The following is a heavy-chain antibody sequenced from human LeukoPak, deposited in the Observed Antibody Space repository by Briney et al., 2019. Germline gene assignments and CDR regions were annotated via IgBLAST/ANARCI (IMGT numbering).Heavy chain of an antibody. CDR3: ASDGQGLHY. CDR2: ISNDGTST. V-gene: IGHV3-74*01. Sequence: QTGGSLRLSCAVSGLTFSDYWMHWVRQAPGKGLVWVSRISNDGTSTSYADSVKGRFTISRDNAKNTLYLQMNSLRGEDTAVYYCASDGQGLHYWGQGALVTVSS. D-gene: IGHD4-11*01. J-gene: IGHJ4*02. CDR1: GLTFSDYW.